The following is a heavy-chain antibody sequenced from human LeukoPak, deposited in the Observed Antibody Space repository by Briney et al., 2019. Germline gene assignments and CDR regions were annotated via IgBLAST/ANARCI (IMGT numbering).Heavy chain of an antibody. Sequence: PSETLSLTCTVSGGSISSGGYYWSWIRQHPGKGLEWIGYIYYSGGTYYNPSLKSRVTISVDTSKNQFSLKLSSVTAADTAVYYCAREQNYYDSSGYRNAFDIWGQGTMVTVSS. J-gene: IGHJ3*02. CDR2: IYYSGGT. V-gene: IGHV4-31*03. D-gene: IGHD3-22*01. CDR3: AREQNYYDSSGYRNAFDI. CDR1: GGSISSGGYY.